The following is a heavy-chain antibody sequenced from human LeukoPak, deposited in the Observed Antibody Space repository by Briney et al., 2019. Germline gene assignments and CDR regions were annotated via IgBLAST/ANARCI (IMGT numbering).Heavy chain of an antibody. V-gene: IGHV3-74*01. J-gene: IGHJ4*02. CDR3: AIMGGGGIAAAAKEDY. Sequence: GGSLRLSCAASGFTFSSYWMHWVRQAPGKGLVWVSRINSDGSSTSYADSVKGRFTISRDNAKNTLYLQMNSLRAEDTAVYYCAIMGGGGIAAAAKEDYWGQGTLVTVSS. D-gene: IGHD6-13*01. CDR1: GFTFSSYW. CDR2: INSDGSST.